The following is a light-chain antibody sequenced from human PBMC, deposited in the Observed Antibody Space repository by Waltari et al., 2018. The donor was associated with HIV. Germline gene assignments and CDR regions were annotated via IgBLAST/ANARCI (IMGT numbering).Light chain of an antibody. Sequence: YVLTQPPSLSVAPGPTARIPSAGNTRGSKSGTRYQQKPGQAPVLVVYDDSDRPSGIPERFSGSNSGNTATLTITRVDAGDEADYYCQVWDSSSDHPQVVFGGETKLTVL. J-gene: IGLJ2*01. CDR2: DDS. CDR3: QVWDSSSDHPQVV. V-gene: IGLV3-21*02. CDR1: TRGSKS.